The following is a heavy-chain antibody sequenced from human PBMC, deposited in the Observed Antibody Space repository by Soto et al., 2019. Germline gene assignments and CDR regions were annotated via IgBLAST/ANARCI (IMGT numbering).Heavy chain of an antibody. CDR1: GGSIRNVY. CDR2: IFHSGNA. Sequence: SETLSLTCTVSGGSIRNVYWSWIRQSPGKRLEWIGFIFHSGNAKYNPSLKSRVTISVDTSKNQFSLSLDSVTAADTAVYFCARAHAPTLPFDYWGQGTLVTVSS. J-gene: IGHJ4*01. CDR3: ARAHAPTLPFDY. D-gene: IGHD2-15*01. V-gene: IGHV4-59*01.